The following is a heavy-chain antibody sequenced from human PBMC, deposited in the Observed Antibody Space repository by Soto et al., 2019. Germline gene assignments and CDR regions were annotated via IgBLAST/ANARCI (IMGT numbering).Heavy chain of an antibody. CDR3: ARPYDFWSGYLAF. D-gene: IGHD3-3*01. Sequence: VASVKVSCKASGYTFTSYAMHWVRQAPGQRLEWMGWINAGNGNTKYSQKFQGRVTITRDTSASTAYMELSSLRSEDTAVYYCARPYDFWSGYLAFWGQGTLVTVSS. J-gene: IGHJ4*02. V-gene: IGHV1-3*01. CDR1: GYTFTSYA. CDR2: INAGNGNT.